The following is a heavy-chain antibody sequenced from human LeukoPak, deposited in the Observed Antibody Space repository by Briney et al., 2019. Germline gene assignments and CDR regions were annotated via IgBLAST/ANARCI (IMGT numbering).Heavy chain of an antibody. CDR2: IYTSGST. D-gene: IGHD6-13*01. Sequence: SETLSLTCTVSGGSISSGSYYWSWTRQPAGKGLEWIGRIYTSGSTNYNPSLKSRVTISVDTSKNQFSLKLSSVTAVDTAVYYCAAAAAGTDEFDYWGQGTLVTVPS. CDR1: GGSISSGSYY. V-gene: IGHV4-61*02. CDR3: AAAAAGTDEFDY. J-gene: IGHJ4*02.